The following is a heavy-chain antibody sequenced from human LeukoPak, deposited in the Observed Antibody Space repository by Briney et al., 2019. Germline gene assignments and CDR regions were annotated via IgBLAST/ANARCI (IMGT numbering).Heavy chain of an antibody. J-gene: IGHJ6*03. V-gene: IGHV3-7*01. Sequence: GGSLRLSCAASGFTFSSYWMSWVRQAPGKGLEWVANIKQDGSEKYYVDSVKGRFTISRDNAKNSLYLHINSLRAEDTAVYYCARAKAAMVSYYYYYMDVWGKGTTVTVSS. CDR2: IKQDGSEK. CDR1: GFTFSSYW. D-gene: IGHD5-18*01. CDR3: ARAKAAMVSYYYYYMDV.